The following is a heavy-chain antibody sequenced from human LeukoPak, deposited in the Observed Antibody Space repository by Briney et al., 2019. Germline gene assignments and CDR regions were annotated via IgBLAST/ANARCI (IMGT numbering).Heavy chain of an antibody. D-gene: IGHD3-22*01. J-gene: IGHJ6*03. CDR2: INPNSGGT. V-gene: IGHV1-2*04. Sequence: ASVKVSCKASGYTFTGYYMHWVRQAPGQGLEWMGWINPNSGGTNYAQKFQGWVTMTRDTSISTAYMELSRLRSDDTAVYYCAGVTYYYDSSGPQPYYYYYMDVWGKGTTVTVSS. CDR3: AGVTYYYDSSGPQPYYYYYMDV. CDR1: GYTFTGYY.